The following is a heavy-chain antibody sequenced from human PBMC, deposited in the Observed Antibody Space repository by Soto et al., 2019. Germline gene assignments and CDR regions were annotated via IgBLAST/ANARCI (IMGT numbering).Heavy chain of an antibody. Sequence: QVQLVESGGGVVQPGRSLRLSCAASGFTFSSYGMHWVRQAPGKGLEWVAVIWYDGSNKYYADSVKGRFTISRDNSKNTLYLRMNSLRAEDTAVYYCARLMRIDWFDPWGQGTLVTVSS. CDR2: IWYDGSNK. CDR3: ARLMRIDWFDP. CDR1: GFTFSSYG. J-gene: IGHJ5*02. V-gene: IGHV3-33*01.